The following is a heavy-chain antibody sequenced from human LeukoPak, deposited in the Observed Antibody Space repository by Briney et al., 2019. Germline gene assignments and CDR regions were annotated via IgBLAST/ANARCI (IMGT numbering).Heavy chain of an antibody. CDR1: GGSISSYY. V-gene: IGHV4-4*07. Sequence: SETLSLTCTVSGGSISSYYWCWMRQPAGEGLEWSGRIYNRRNTNYNTSLQSRVNISVDETNQQFPLNLSSATAADTAVYYFARGVVVEAGMDVWGQGNTVTVSS. CDR2: IYNRRNT. CDR3: ARGVVVEAGMDV. D-gene: IGHD2-21*01. J-gene: IGHJ6*01.